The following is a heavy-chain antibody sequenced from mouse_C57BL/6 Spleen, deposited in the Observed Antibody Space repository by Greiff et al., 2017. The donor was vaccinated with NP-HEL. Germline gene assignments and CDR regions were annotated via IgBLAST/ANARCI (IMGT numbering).Heavy chain of an antibody. CDR1: GYAFSSSW. CDR3: ARYYYDSSYDWDFDV. Sequence: QVQLQQSGPELVKPGASVKISCKASGYAFSSSWMNWVKQRPGKGLEWIGRIYPGDGDTNYNGKFKGKATLTADKSSSTAYMQLSSLTSEDSAVYFCARYYYDSSYDWDFDVWGTGTTVTVSS. CDR2: IYPGDGDT. J-gene: IGHJ1*03. V-gene: IGHV1-82*01. D-gene: IGHD1-1*01.